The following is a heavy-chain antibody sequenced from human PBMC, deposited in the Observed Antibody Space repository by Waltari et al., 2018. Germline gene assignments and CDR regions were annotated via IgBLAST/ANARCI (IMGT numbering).Heavy chain of an antibody. V-gene: IGHV4-39*01. CDR2: FADRGTP. D-gene: IGHD6-19*01. J-gene: IGHJ4*02. CDR1: GDSISGSNYY. CDR3: VRPGSSVGWYYFDY. Sequence: QLQLQESGPGLVKPSETLSLTCTVSGDSISGSNYYWGWILQPPGQGLEWIGSFADRGTPYCNPSLKSRFTRSVDTSKNQFSVNLSSVTAADTAVFYCVRPGSSVGWYYFDYWGQGTLVTVSS.